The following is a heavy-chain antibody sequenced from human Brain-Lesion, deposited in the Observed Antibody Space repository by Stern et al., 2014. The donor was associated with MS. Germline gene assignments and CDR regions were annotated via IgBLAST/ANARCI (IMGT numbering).Heavy chain of an antibody. V-gene: IGHV4-61*02. CDR3: ARGRVVPGFQYYATDV. CDR2: IFNSGST. CDR1: GGSISSGGYY. Sequence: MQLVESGPGLVKPSQTLSLSCTVSGGSISSGGYYWSWIRQPAGKGLEWIGRIFNSGSTSYKPSLKSRVTISIDPSNNQFSLRLNSMTAADTAVYYCARGRVVPGFQYYATDVWGQGTTVIVSS. D-gene: IGHD2-2*01. J-gene: IGHJ6*02.